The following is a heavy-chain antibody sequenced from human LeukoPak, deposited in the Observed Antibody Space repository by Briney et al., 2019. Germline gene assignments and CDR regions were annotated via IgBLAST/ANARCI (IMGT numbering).Heavy chain of an antibody. V-gene: IGHV1-69*06. CDR3: TRHKSTVTDLFYMDV. CDR2: IIPIFGTA. CDR1: GYTFTSYG. D-gene: IGHD4-17*01. Sequence: SVKVSCKASGYTFTSYGISWVRQAPGQGLEWMGGIIPIFGTANYAQKFQGRVTITADKSTSTAYMELSSLRSEDTAVYYCTRHKSTVTDLFYMDVWGKGTTVTVSS. J-gene: IGHJ6*03.